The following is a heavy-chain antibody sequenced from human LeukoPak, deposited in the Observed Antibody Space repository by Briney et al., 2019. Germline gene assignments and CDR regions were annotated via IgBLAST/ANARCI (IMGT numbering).Heavy chain of an antibody. D-gene: IGHD4-17*01. CDR1: GYTFTSYD. Sequence: GPTVKVSCKTSGYTFTSYDINWVRQASGPGLEWMGWMNPNSGNTGYAQKFQGRVTMTRNTSISTAYMELSSLRFEYTAVYYCARGYGAPPDNYGGQGTLVTVSS. CDR2: MNPNSGNT. J-gene: IGHJ4*02. CDR3: ARGYGAPPDNY. V-gene: IGHV1-8*01.